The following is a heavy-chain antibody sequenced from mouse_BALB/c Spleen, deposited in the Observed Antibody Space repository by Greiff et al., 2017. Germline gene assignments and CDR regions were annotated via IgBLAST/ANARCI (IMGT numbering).Heavy chain of an antibody. CDR3: ARAEITTVPWFAY. D-gene: IGHD1-1*01. CDR2: ISSGGST. Sequence: EVNVVESGGGLVKPGGSLKLSCAASGFTFSSYAMSWVRQTPEKRLEWVASISSGGSTYYPDSVKGRFTISRDNARNILYLQMSSLRSEDTAMYYCARAEITTVPWFAYWGQGTLVTVSA. CDR1: GFTFSSYA. J-gene: IGHJ3*01. V-gene: IGHV5-6-5*01.